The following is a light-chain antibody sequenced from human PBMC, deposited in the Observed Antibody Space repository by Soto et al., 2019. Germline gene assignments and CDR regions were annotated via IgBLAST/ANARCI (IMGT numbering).Light chain of an antibody. CDR3: QQYNGYSQT. J-gene: IGKJ1*01. Sequence: DIQMTQSPSTLSASVGDMVTITCRASQSINSWLAWYQQKPGRAPKLLIYKASSLESGVPSRFSGSGSGTEFTLTISSLQPDDFATYYCQQYNGYSQTFGQGTKVEIK. CDR2: KAS. V-gene: IGKV1-5*03. CDR1: QSINSW.